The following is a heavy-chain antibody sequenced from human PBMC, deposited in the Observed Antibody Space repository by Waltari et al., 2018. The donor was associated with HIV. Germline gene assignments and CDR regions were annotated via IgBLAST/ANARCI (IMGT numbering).Heavy chain of an antibody. D-gene: IGHD2-8*01. CDR3: ARHRGESVSDAFDM. CDR1: GASISSSSYY. Sequence: LQLQESGPGLVKPSETLSLTCTVSGASISSSSYYWGWLRQPPGKGLEWIGSMYYSGSTYYNPSLKSRVSISVATSKNQFSLKLSSVTAADTAVYYCARHRGESVSDAFDMWGQGTMVTVSS. V-gene: IGHV4-39*01. CDR2: MYYSGST. J-gene: IGHJ3*02.